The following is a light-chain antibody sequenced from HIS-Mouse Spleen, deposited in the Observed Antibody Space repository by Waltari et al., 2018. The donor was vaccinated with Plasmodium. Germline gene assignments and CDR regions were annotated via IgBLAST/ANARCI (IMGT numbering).Light chain of an antibody. V-gene: IGLV3-10*01. Sequence: SYELPQPPSVSVSPGQPPRLTCSGAALPTKYAYWYQQKSGQDPVLVIYEDRKRPPGIPERFSGSSSGTMATLTISGAQVEDEADYYCYSTDSSGNHRVFGGGTKLTVL. CDR1: ALPTKY. J-gene: IGLJ3*02. CDR3: YSTDSSGNHRV. CDR2: EDR.